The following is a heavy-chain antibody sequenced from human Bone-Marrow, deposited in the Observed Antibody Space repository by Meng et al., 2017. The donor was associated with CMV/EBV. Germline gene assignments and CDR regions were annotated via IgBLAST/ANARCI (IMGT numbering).Heavy chain of an antibody. CDR3: ARHRYSGSYSGAFDI. J-gene: IGHJ3*02. CDR1: GYTFTSYG. Sequence: ASVKVSCKASGYTFTSYGISWVRQAPGQGLEWMGWISAYNGNTNYAQKLQGRVTMTRDTPISTAYMELSSLRSDDTAVYYCARHRYSGSYSGAFDIWGQGTMVTVSS. CDR2: ISAYNGNT. V-gene: IGHV1-18*01. D-gene: IGHD1-26*01.